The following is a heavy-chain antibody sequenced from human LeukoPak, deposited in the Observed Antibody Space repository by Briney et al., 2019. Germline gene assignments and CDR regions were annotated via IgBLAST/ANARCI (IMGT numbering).Heavy chain of an antibody. CDR3: VRGVYFDY. Sequence: GGSLRLSCAASGFTVSSNYMSWVRQAPGKGLDWVSVIYSGGNTYYADSVKGRFTISRDNSKNTLYLQMNSLRAEDTAVYYCVRGVYFDYWGQGTLVTVSS. CDR2: IYSGGNT. J-gene: IGHJ4*02. V-gene: IGHV3-53*01. CDR1: GFTVSSNY. D-gene: IGHD6-13*01.